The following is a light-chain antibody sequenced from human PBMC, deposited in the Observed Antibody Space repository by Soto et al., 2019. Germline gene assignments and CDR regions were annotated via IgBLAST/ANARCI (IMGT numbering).Light chain of an antibody. V-gene: IGLV2-14*01. Sequence: QSALTQPASVSGSPGQSITISCTGTSSDVGGYNYVSWYQQHPGKAPKLMIYDVTNRPSGVSNRFSGSKSGNTASLTISGLQAEDEADYYCSSYRSSSTFVVFGGGTQVTVL. J-gene: IGLJ2*01. CDR1: SSDVGGYNY. CDR2: DVT. CDR3: SSYRSSSTFVV.